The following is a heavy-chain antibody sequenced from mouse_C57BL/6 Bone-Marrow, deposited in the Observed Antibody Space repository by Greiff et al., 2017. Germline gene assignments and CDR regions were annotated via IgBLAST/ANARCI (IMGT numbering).Heavy chain of an antibody. CDR1: GYTFTSYW. Sequence: VQLQQSGAELAKPGASVKLSCKASGYTFTSYWMHWVKQRPGQGLEWIGYINPSSGYTKYNQKFKDKATLTADKSSSTAYMQLSSLTYEDSAVYYCARPFITTVVATDYWGQGTTLTVSS. CDR2: INPSSGYT. D-gene: IGHD1-1*01. CDR3: ARPFITTVVATDY. V-gene: IGHV1-7*01. J-gene: IGHJ2*01.